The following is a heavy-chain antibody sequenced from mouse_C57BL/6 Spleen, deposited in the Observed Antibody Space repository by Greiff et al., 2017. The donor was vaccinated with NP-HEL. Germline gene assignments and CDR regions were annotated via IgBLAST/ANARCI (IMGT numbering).Heavy chain of an antibody. J-gene: IGHJ4*01. V-gene: IGHV5-6*01. CDR2: ISSGGSYT. Sequence: EVQGVESGGDLVKPGGSLKLSCAASGVTFSSYGMSWVRQTPDKRLEWVATISSGGSYTYYPDSVKGRFTISRDNAKNTLYLQMSSLKSEDTAMYYCARGGTDYAMDYWGHGTSVTVSS. D-gene: IGHD3-3*01. CDR3: ARGGTDYAMDY. CDR1: GVTFSSYG.